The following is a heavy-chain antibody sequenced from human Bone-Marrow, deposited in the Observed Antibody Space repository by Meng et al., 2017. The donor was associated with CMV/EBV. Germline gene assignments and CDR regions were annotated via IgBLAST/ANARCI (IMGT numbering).Heavy chain of an antibody. CDR2: ISDSGGGT. J-gene: IGHJ4*02. CDR1: GFTFSSYA. D-gene: IGHD3/OR15-3a*01. CDR3: AKGRTSDC. V-gene: IGHV3-23*01. Sequence: LSSSCAASGFTFSSYAMSWVRQTPRKGLEWVSAISDSGGGTYYADSVKGRFTISRDNSNNTLYLQLNSLRAEDTAVYYCAKGRTSDCWGQGTLVTVSS.